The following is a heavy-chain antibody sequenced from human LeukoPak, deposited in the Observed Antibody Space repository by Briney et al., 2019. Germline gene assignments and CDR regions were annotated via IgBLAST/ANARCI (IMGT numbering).Heavy chain of an antibody. D-gene: IGHD5-24*01. V-gene: IGHV3-66*02. CDR2: IYSGGST. Sequence: GGSLRLSCAASGFTVSSNYMSWVRQAPGRGLEWVSVIYSGGSTNYANSVKGRFTISIDKSKNTLYLQMNRLRAEDTAVYYCARARWVQSALYYWGQGTLVTVSS. CDR1: GFTVSSNY. J-gene: IGHJ4*02. CDR3: ARARWVQSALYY.